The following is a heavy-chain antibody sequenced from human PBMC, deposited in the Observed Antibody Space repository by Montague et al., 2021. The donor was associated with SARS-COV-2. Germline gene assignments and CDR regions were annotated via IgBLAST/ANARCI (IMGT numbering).Heavy chain of an antibody. D-gene: IGHD6-19*01. CDR2: IDWDDDT. V-gene: IGHV2-70*01. Sequence: PALVKPTQTLTLTCTFSGFSLSTRGVGVGWIRQPPGKALEWLALIDWDDDTYYSTSLKTRLTISKDTSKNQVVLTVTNMDPVDTGTYYCARIPEYSSGGGPDWYFDLWGRGTLVTVSS. CDR1: GFSLSTRGVG. CDR3: ARIPEYSSGGGPDWYFDL. J-gene: IGHJ2*01.